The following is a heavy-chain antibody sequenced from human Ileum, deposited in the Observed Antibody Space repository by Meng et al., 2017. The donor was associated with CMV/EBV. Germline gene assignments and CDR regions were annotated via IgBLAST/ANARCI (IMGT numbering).Heavy chain of an antibody. CDR2: ISYSGST. J-gene: IGHJ2*01. CDR3: ARAVAGWYFDL. CDR1: GGSISSGDYW. V-gene: IGHV4-30-4*08. Sequence: QVQLPESGPGLVNPSQTLSLTCTVSGGSISSGDYWWSWIRQPPGMGLEWIGYISYSGSTYYNPSLRSRVTVSVDTSNNQFSLDLRSGTAADTAVYYCARAVAGWYFDLWGRGTLVTVSS. D-gene: IGHD3-10*01.